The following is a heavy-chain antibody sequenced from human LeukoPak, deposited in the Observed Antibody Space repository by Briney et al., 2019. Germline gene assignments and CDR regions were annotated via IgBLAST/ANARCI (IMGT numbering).Heavy chain of an antibody. V-gene: IGHV3-30*03. J-gene: IGHJ4*02. CDR2: ISYDGSNK. Sequence: PGGSLRLSCAASGFIFGSYGMHCVRQAPGKGLEWVAVISYDGSNKYSADSVKGRFTISRDNSKNTLYLQMNSLRAEDTALYYCARDFYGDFSKFDYWGQGTLVTVSS. CDR1: GFIFGSYG. CDR3: ARDFYGDFSKFDY. D-gene: IGHD4-17*01.